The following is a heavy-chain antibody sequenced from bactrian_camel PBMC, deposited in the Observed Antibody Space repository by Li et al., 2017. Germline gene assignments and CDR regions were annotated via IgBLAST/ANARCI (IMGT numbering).Heavy chain of an antibody. Sequence: HVQLVESGGGTVQAGGSLRLSCVASGDTYMYNGVAWFHQGPGKEREGVAAIYKSGPTCYDDSVKGRFTISRDNAKKTVYLQMRNLKPEDTGMYYCASGGGFRPLPRPPADYSYWGQGTQVTVS. CDR1: GDTYMYNG. V-gene: IGHV3S56*01. J-gene: IGHJ6*01. CDR2: IYKSGPT. CDR3: ASGGGFRPLPRPPADYSY. D-gene: IGHD3*01.